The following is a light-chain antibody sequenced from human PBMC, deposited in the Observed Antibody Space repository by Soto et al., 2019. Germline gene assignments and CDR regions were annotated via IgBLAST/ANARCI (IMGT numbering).Light chain of an antibody. Sequence: DIQMTQSPSSLSASVGDRVTITCRASESISSQLNWYQQKPGKAPKLLIYAASGLQNGVPSRFRGGGSGTDVSLPIIKLQPEDFVTYYYHQSYHTLSITFGQGTRLEIK. CDR1: ESISSQ. J-gene: IGKJ5*01. CDR2: AAS. CDR3: HQSYHTLSIT. V-gene: IGKV1-39*01.